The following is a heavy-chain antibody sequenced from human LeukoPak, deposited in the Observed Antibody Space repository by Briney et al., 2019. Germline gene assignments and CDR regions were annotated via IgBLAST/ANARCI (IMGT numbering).Heavy chain of an antibody. CDR2: MNPNSGNT. J-gene: IGHJ6*02. V-gene: IGHV1-8*02. CDR3: ARGSRILWFGELPPYYYYGMDV. D-gene: IGHD3-10*01. CDR1: GGTFSSYA. Sequence: ASVKVSCKASGGTFSSYAISWVRQATGQGLEWMGWMNPNSGNTGYAQKFQGRVTMTRNTSISTAYMELSSLRSEDTAVYYCARGSRILWFGELPPYYYYGMDVWGQGTTVTVSS.